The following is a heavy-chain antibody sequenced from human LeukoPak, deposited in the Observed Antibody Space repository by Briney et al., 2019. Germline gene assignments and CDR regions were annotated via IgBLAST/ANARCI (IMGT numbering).Heavy chain of an antibody. Sequence: GGSLRLSCAASGFTFSSYGMSWVRQAPGKGLEWVSSISSSSSYIYYADSVKGRFTISRDNAKNSLYLQMNSLRAEDTAVYYCAGGGATHYWGQGTLVTVSS. CDR2: ISSSSSYI. CDR1: GFTFSSYG. CDR3: AGGGATHY. J-gene: IGHJ4*02. D-gene: IGHD3-16*01. V-gene: IGHV3-21*01.